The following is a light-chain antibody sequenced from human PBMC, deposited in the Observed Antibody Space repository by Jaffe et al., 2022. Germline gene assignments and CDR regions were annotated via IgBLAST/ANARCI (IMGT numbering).Light chain of an antibody. CDR1: QSLVHSDGNTY. Sequence: DVVMTQSPLSLPVTLGQPASISCRSSQSLVHSDGNTYLNWFQQRPGQSPRRLIYKVSNRDSGVPDRFSGSGSGTDFTLKISRVEAEDVGVYYCMQGTFGQGTRLEIK. J-gene: IGKJ5*01. V-gene: IGKV2-30*02. CDR3: MQGT. CDR2: KVS.